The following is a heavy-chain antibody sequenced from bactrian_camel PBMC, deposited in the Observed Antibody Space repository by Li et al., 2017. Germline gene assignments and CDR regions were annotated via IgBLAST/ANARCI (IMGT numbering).Heavy chain of an antibody. CDR3: AAQYSAVVRCADDFPF. CDR1: GYTYATYC. J-gene: IGHJ6*01. D-gene: IGHD6*01. CDR2: IDGDGST. Sequence: HVQLVESGGGSVQAGGSLRLSCAASGYTYATYCMGWFRQAPGKEREGVAAIDGDGSTGYADSVKGRFTISKDNAKNTLYLQMSSLKPEDTAMYYCAAQYSAVVRCADDFPFWGQGTQVTVS. V-gene: IGHV3S55*01.